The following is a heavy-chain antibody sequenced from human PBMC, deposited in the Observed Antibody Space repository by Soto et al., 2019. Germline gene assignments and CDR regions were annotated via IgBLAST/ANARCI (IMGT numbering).Heavy chain of an antibody. CDR1: GYTFTSHT. J-gene: IGHJ4*01. D-gene: IGHD6-6*01. V-gene: IGHV1-3*01. CDR3: ARDVSSALDY. CDR2: ISAGSGIT. Sequence: TSVKVSCTASGYTFTSHTIHWLRQAPGQRPEWVGWISAGSGITKYSQKSQGRVSITRDTSASTAYMELSGLASEDTAVYYCARDVSSALDYWGQGTLVTVSS.